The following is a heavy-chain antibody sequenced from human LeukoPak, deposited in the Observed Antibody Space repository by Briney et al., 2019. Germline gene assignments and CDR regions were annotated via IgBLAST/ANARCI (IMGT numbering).Heavy chain of an antibody. Sequence: GGSLRLSCAASGFTVSSNYMSWVRQAPGKGLEWVSVIYSGGSTYYADSVKGRFTISRDNSKNTLYLQMNSLRAEDTAVYYCARDGRRYSSGWYIDYWGQGTLVTVSS. CDR1: GFTVSSNY. CDR2: IYSGGST. V-gene: IGHV3-66*01. J-gene: IGHJ4*02. CDR3: ARDGRRYSSGWYIDY. D-gene: IGHD6-19*01.